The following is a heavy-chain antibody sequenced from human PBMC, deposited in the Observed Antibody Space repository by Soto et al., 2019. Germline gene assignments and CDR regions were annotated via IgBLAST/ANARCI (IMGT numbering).Heavy chain of an antibody. J-gene: IGHJ4*02. CDR2: ISGSGGST. Sequence: GSLRLSCAASGFTFSSYAMSWVRQAPGKGLEWVSAISGSGGSTYYADSVKGRFTISRDNSKNTLYLQMNSLRAEDTAVYYCAKDHPYYYDSSGYYGGQYFDYWGQGTLVTVSS. D-gene: IGHD3-22*01. CDR1: GFTFSSYA. V-gene: IGHV3-23*01. CDR3: AKDHPYYYDSSGYYGGQYFDY.